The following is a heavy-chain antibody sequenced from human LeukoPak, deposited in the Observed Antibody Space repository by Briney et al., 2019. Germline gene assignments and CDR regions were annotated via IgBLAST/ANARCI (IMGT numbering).Heavy chain of an antibody. J-gene: IGHJ5*02. V-gene: IGHV1-24*01. Sequence: ASAKVSCKVSGYTLTELSMHWVRQAPGKGLEWMGGFDPEDGETIYAQKFQGRVTMTEDTSTDTAYMELSSLRSEDTAVYYCATGRTLDSSDPRGNWFDPWGQGTLVTVSS. CDR2: FDPEDGET. D-gene: IGHD3/OR15-3a*01. CDR3: ATGRTLDSSDPRGNWFDP. CDR1: GYTLTELS.